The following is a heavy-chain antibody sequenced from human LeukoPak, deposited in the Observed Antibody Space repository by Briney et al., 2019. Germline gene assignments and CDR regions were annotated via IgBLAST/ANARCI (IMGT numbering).Heavy chain of an antibody. J-gene: IGHJ6*03. V-gene: IGHV4-38-2*01. D-gene: IGHD3-10*01. Sequence: SETLSLTCAVSGYSISSGYYWGWRRQPPGKGGEWSGSSYHSGRTYYNTSLKSRVTISVDTSKNQFSLKLSSVTAADTAVYYCARPGDSYYYYMDVWGKGTTVTVSS. CDR2: SYHSGRT. CDR3: ARPGDSYYYYMDV. CDR1: GYSISSGYY.